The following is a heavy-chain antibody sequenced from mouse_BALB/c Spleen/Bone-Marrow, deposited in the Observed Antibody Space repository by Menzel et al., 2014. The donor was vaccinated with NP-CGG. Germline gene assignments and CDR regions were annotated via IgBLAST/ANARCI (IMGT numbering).Heavy chain of an antibody. CDR3: ARPYYGPYFDY. V-gene: IGHV1S81*02. D-gene: IGHD1-2*01. CDR1: GYTFTSYW. Sequence: QVQLKESGAELVKPGASVKLSCKASGYTFTSYWMHWVKQRPGQGLEWIGEINPSNGRTNYNEKFKSKATLTVDKSSSTAYMQLSSPTSEDSAVYYCARPYYGPYFDYWGQGTILTVSS. CDR2: INPSNGRT. J-gene: IGHJ2*01.